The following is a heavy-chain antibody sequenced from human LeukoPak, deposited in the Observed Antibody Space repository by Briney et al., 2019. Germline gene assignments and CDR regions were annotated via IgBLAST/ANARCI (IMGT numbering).Heavy chain of an antibody. V-gene: IGHV1-8*01. Sequence: GASVKVSCKASGYTFTSYDINWVRQATGQGLEWMGWMNPNSGNTGYAQKFQGRVTMTRNTSISTAYMELSSLRSEDTAVYYCARIHEQQLSGPRYYYYGMDVWGQGTTVTVSS. D-gene: IGHD6-13*01. CDR1: GYTFTSYD. J-gene: IGHJ6*02. CDR3: ARIHEQQLSGPRYYYYGMDV. CDR2: MNPNSGNT.